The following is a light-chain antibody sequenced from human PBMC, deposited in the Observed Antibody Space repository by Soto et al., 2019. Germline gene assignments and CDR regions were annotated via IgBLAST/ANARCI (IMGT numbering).Light chain of an antibody. CDR1: QSVTSSF. V-gene: IGKV3-20*01. Sequence: EFVLTQSPGTLSLSPGERATLSCRASQSVTSSFLAWYQQKPGQAPRLLISGASSRATGIPDRFSGSGSGTDFTLTISRVEPEDCAVYYCQQYGSSPTFGPGTKVDIK. CDR3: QQYGSSPT. CDR2: GAS. J-gene: IGKJ3*01.